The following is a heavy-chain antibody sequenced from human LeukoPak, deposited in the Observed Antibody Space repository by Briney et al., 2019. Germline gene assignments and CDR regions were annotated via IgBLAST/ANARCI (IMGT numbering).Heavy chain of an antibody. CDR3: ARDGLGYCGSTSCLVGGFDY. V-gene: IGHV1-18*01. Sequence: ASVKVSCKASGYTFTSYGISWVRQAPGQGLEWMGWVSAYNGNTNYAQKLQGRVTMTTDTSTSTAYMELRSLRSDDTAVYYCARDGLGYCGSTSCLVGGFDYWGQGTLVTVSS. CDR2: VSAYNGNT. CDR1: GYTFTSYG. D-gene: IGHD2-2*01. J-gene: IGHJ4*02.